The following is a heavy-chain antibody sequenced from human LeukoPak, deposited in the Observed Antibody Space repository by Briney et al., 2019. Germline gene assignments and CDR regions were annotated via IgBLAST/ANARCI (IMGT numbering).Heavy chain of an antibody. D-gene: IGHD3-22*01. CDR3: ARVSYFDSSGNYYAFDS. CDR2: IYYSGST. CDR1: DGSISSSSYY. J-gene: IGHJ4*02. Sequence: SETLSLTCTVSDGSISSSSYYWGWIRQPPGKGLEWIGSIYYSGSTYYNPSLKSRVTISVDTSKSQFSLKVTSVTAADTAVYYCARVSYFDSSGNYYAFDSWGQGTLVTVSS. V-gene: IGHV4-39*07.